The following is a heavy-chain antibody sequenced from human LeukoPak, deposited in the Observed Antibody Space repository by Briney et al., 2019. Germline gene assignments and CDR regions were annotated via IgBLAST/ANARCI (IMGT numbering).Heavy chain of an antibody. V-gene: IGHV1-2*02. CDR3: AREATEVGYNWFDP. Sequence: ASVKVSCKASGYTFAGYYMHWVRQAPGQGLEWMGWINSNNGATNYAQNFQGRVTMTRDTSISTAYMELSRLRSDDTAVYYCAREATEVGYNWFDPWGQGTLVTVSS. CDR1: GYTFAGYY. D-gene: IGHD5-24*01. CDR2: INSNNGAT. J-gene: IGHJ5*02.